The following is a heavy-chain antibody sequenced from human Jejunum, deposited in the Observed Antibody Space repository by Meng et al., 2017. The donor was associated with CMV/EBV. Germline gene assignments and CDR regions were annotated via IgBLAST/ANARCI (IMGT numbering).Heavy chain of an antibody. CDR3: AREQWLVYYFDY. V-gene: IGHV1-2*02. J-gene: IGHJ4*02. D-gene: IGHD6-19*01. CDR2: INPHSGGT. CDR1: GYSFTDYN. Sequence: KASGYSFTDYNVHWVLQAPGQGLEWMGYINPHSGGTNYAQQFQGRVAMTRDTSISAAYMELSSLRYDDTAVYFCAREQWLVYYFDYWGQGTLVTVSS.